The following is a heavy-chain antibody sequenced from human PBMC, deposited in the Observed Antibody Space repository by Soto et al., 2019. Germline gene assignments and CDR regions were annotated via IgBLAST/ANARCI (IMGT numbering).Heavy chain of an antibody. CDR2: FYDSGST. CDR3: ARVGSGGYSNNWFDP. J-gene: IGHJ5*02. CDR1: RGTVCNYD. Sequence: PSGRLALGSTVCRGTVCNYDCGWIRQTPGKGLEWVGYFYDSGSTKYNPSLKSRVTISVDTSKNQISLEMKSVTVADTAVYCCARVGSGGYSNNWFDPWGQGTLVTVSS. D-gene: IGHD3-22*01. V-gene: IGHV4-59*02.